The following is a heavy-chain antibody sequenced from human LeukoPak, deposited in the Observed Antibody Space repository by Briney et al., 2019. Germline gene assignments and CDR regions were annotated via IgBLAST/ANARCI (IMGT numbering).Heavy chain of an antibody. CDR1: GFTFSSYW. J-gene: IGHJ5*02. D-gene: IGHD6-13*01. CDR2: MNIDGSEK. V-gene: IGHV3-7*01. Sequence: GGSLRLSCAASGFTFSSYWMGWVRQAPGKRLEWVANMNIDGSEKYYADSVKGRFTISRDNSKNTLYLQMNSLRAEDTAVYYCARKTPAGTMWFDPWGQGTLVTVSS. CDR3: ARKTPAGTMWFDP.